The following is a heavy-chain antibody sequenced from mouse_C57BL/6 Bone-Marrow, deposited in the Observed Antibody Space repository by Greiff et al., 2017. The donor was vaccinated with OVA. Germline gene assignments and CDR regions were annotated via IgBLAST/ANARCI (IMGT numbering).Heavy chain of an antibody. V-gene: IGHV1-76*01. CDR1: GYTFTDYY. CDR2: IYPGSGNI. D-gene: IGHD2-2*01. J-gene: IGHJ2*01. Sequence: VHLVASGAELVRPGASVKLSCKASGYTFTDYYISWVKQRPGQGLEWIARIYPGSGNIYYNEKFKGKATLTAEKSSSTAYMQLSSLTSDDSAVYFCARSERLRDYFDYWGQGTTLTVSS. CDR3: ARSERLRDYFDY.